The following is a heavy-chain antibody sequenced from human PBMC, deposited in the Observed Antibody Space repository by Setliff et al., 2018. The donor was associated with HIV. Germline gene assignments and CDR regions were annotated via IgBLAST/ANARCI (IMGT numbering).Heavy chain of an antibody. V-gene: IGHV4-39*01. Sequence: LSLTCAVSAVSISSGPYYWGWIRQPPGKGLEWIGSVHYSGSTYHNPSLNSRATTSIDTPKNQFSLKLNSVTAADTAVYYCARLSGGMVPNYWGPGTLVTVSS. CDR3: ARLSGGMVPNY. CDR1: AVSISSGPYY. D-gene: IGHD3-10*01. CDR2: VHYSGST. J-gene: IGHJ4*02.